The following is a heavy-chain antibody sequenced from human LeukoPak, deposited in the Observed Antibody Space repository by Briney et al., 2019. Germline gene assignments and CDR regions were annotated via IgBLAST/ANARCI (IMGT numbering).Heavy chain of an antibody. V-gene: IGHV3-30-3*01. CDR2: ISYDGNDK. J-gene: IGHJ4*02. CDR1: GFTVSSNY. D-gene: IGHD5-18*01. Sequence: GGSLRLSCAASGFTVSSNYMSWVRQAPGKGLEWVAIISYDGNDKYYTDSVKGRFTISRDKSKNTLYLQMNSLRAEDTAVYYCARDRDTAMGLWGQGTLVTVSS. CDR3: ARDRDTAMGL.